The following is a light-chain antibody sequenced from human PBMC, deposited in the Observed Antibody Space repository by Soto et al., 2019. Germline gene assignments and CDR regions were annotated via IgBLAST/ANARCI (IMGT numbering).Light chain of an antibody. J-gene: IGLJ2*01. CDR2: GNN. CDR3: QSYDSSLTAPVV. V-gene: IGLV1-40*01. CDR1: SSNFGAGFD. Sequence: QSVLTQPPSVSGAPGQRVTISCYGSSSNFGAGFDVHWYQQVPGTAPKLLIYGNNNRPSGVPDRFSGSKSGTSASLAITGLQAEDEADYYCQSYDSSLTAPVVFGGGTKLTVL.